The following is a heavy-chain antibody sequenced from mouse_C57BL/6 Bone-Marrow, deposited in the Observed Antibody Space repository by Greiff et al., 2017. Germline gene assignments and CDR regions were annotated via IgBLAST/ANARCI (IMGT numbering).Heavy chain of an antibody. D-gene: IGHD1-1*01. Sequence: QVQLQQSGAELMKPGASVKLSCKATGYTFTGYWIEWVKQRPGHGLEWIGEILPGSGSTNYNEKLKGKATFTADTSSNTSYMQLSSLTTEDSAIYYCAIGGYYGPWYFDVWGTGTTVTVSS. CDR2: ILPGSGST. J-gene: IGHJ1*03. CDR1: GYTFTGYW. V-gene: IGHV1-9*01. CDR3: AIGGYYGPWYFDV.